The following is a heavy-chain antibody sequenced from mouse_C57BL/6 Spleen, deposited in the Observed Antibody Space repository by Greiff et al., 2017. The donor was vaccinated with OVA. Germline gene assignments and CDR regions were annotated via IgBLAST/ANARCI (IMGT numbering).Heavy chain of an antibody. J-gene: IGHJ1*03. CDR1: GYTFTNYW. D-gene: IGHD1-2*01. CDR2: IYPGGGYN. V-gene: IGHV1-63*01. CDR3: ARALPQYFYV. Sequence: VQLQQSGAELVRPGTSVKMSCKASGYTFTNYWLGWAKQRPGHGLEWIGDIYPGGGYNTYNEKFKGKATLTADKSSRTAYMHVSSLTSEYSAIYYSARALPQYFYVWGTGTTVTFSS.